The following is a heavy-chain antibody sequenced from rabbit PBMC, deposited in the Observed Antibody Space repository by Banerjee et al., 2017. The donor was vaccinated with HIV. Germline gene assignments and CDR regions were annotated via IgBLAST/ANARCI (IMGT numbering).Heavy chain of an antibody. CDR2: INTGSSGYA. D-gene: IGHD7-1*01. CDR3: ARDGYAGYGL. Sequence: QSLEESGGDLVKPGASLTLTCTASGFSFSSSYYMCWVRQAPGKGLEWIGCINTGSSGYAYYASWVNGRFSISRSTSLNTVTLQMTSLTAADTATYFCARDGYAGYGLWGPGTLVTVS. CDR1: GFSFSSSYY. V-gene: IGHV1S40*01. J-gene: IGHJ4*01.